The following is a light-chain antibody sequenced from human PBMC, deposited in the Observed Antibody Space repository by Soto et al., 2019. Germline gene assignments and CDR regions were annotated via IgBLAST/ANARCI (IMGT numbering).Light chain of an antibody. Sequence: EIVMTQSPVTLSVSPGETATLSCRASQSVISDVAWYQHKPGQALRLLIYGASTRATGIPATFSGSGSGTEFTLTISSLQSEDFAIYYCQQYNSAPLTFGGGTKVEIK. CDR2: GAS. J-gene: IGKJ4*01. V-gene: IGKV3-15*01. CDR3: QQYNSAPLT. CDR1: QSVISD.